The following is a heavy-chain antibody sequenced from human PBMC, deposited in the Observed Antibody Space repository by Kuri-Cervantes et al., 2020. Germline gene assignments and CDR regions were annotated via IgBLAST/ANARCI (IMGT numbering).Heavy chain of an antibody. CDR2: LYLDDDK. CDR3: ARMGEVCSSTSCYYVDY. Sequence: SGPTLVKPTQTLTLTYSLSGFPLPTGGEGVGWIRQPPGKAPVWLAILYLDDDKHYRPSLKTRLTISKDTSKSQVVLTMTNMDPVDTATYYCARMGEVCSSTSCYYVDYWGQGTLFTVSS. V-gene: IGHV2-5*02. D-gene: IGHD2-2*01. CDR1: GFPLPTGGEG. J-gene: IGHJ4*02.